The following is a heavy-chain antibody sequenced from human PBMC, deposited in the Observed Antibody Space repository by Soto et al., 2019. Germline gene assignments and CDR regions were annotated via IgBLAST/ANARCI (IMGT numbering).Heavy chain of an antibody. CDR3: ARGPAGAYYDFWSGYYYYFDY. Sequence: ETLSLTCAVYGGSFSWYYWSWIRQPPGKGLEWIGEINHSGSTNYNPSLKSRVTISVDTSKNQFSLRAEDTAVYYCARGPAGAYYDFWSGYYYYFDYWGQGTLVTV. J-gene: IGHJ4*02. CDR2: INHSGST. D-gene: IGHD3-3*01. CDR1: GGSFSWYY. V-gene: IGHV4-34*01.